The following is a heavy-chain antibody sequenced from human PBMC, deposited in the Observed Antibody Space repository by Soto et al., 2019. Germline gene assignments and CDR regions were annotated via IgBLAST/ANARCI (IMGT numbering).Heavy chain of an antibody. CDR1: GGSFKSGSYS. Sequence: SETLSLTCTVSGGSFKSGSYSWSWIRQPPGKGLEGIGYVYHTGRTSYNPSVKSRVSIYMDTSKNQFSLNLDSVTAADTAVYSCARDFAYFDPWGQGTLVTVSS. V-gene: IGHV4-61*01. D-gene: IGHD3-3*01. CDR3: ARDFAYFDP. J-gene: IGHJ4*02. CDR2: VYHTGRT.